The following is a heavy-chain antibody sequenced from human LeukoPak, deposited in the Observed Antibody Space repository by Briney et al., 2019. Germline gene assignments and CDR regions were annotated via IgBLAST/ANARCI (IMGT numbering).Heavy chain of an antibody. CDR3: ARGAGWYDY. D-gene: IGHD6-19*01. CDR1: GGSFSGYY. J-gene: IGHJ4*02. CDR2: INHSGST. V-gene: IGHV4-34*01. Sequence: SETLSLTCAVYGGSFSGYYWSWIRQPPGKGLEWIGEINHSGSTNYNPSLKSRVTVSADTSKNQFSLNVRSVTAADTAVYYCARGAGWYDYWGQGIQVTVFS.